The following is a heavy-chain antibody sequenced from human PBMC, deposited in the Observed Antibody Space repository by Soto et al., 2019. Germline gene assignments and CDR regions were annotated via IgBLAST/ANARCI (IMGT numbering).Heavy chain of an antibody. CDR2: IYPGDSDT. Sequence: GESLKISCKGSGYIFSSYWLGWVRQMPGKGLEWIGSIYPGDSDTRQNPSFQGQVTLSIDESLATAYLQWNSLRASDTAMYYCVRLYGGNSPLFDYWGQGTLVTVSS. V-gene: IGHV5-51*01. CDR3: VRLYGGNSPLFDY. CDR1: GYIFSSYW. D-gene: IGHD2-21*02. J-gene: IGHJ4*02.